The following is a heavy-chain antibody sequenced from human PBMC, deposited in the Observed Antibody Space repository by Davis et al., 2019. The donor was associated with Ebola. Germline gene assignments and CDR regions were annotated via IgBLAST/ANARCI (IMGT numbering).Heavy chain of an antibody. CDR1: GGSISSSRYY. V-gene: IGHV4-39*01. CDR2: LYYRMNT. J-gene: IGHJ5*02. D-gene: IGHD6-6*01. Sequence: MPSETLSLTCSVSGGSISSSRYYWGWLRQSPGKGLEWIGSLYYRMNTYYNPSLKSRVTISVDTSKNQFSLKLSSVTAADTAVYYCARHLTYSSSSTFDTRFDPWGQGTLVTVSS. CDR3: ARHLTYSSSSTFDTRFDP.